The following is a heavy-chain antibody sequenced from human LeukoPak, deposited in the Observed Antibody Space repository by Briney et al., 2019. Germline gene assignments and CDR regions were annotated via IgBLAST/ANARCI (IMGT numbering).Heavy chain of an antibody. J-gene: IGHJ3*01. Sequence: SETLSLTCSVPGGSISSCTYSWGWIRQPAGEGLQWIGRIHSSGTTNYNPSLKSRVTMSIDMSKNQFSLRLTSVTAADTAVYYCARVPPDYNDLHDAPDLWGQGTVVTVSS. CDR3: ARVPPDYNDLHDAPDL. CDR2: IHSSGTT. CDR1: GGSISSCTYS. D-gene: IGHD4-17*01. V-gene: IGHV4-61*02.